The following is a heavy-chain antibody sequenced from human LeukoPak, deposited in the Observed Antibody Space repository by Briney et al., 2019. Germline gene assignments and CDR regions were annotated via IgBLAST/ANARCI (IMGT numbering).Heavy chain of an antibody. CDR3: ARLNADYVDYYYGMDV. CDR2: IYYSGST. Sequence: SETLSLTCTVSGGSISSSSYYWGWIRQPPGKGLEWIGCIYYSGSTYYNPSLKSRVTISVDKSKNQFSLKLNSVTAADTAVYYCARLNADYVDYYYGMDVWGQGTTVTVSS. CDR1: GGSISSSSYY. V-gene: IGHV4-39*07. D-gene: IGHD4-17*01. J-gene: IGHJ6*02.